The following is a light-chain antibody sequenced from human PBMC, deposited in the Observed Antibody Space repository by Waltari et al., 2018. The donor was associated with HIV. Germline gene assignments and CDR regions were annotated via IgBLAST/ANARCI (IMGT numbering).Light chain of an antibody. CDR2: DVS. CDR1: TNDVGSSNY. Sequence: QSALTQPASVSGPPGQSITISCTGTTNDVGSSNYVSWHQQHPGEAPNLIIHDVSDRPSGISHRFSGSKSGNTASLTISGLQTEDEADYYCSSYTSSSTYVFGTGTRVTVL. V-gene: IGLV2-14*01. J-gene: IGLJ1*01. CDR3: SSYTSSSTYV.